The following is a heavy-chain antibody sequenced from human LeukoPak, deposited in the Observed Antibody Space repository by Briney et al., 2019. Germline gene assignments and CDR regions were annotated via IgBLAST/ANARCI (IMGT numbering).Heavy chain of an antibody. CDR3: ARVVKWELLYYFDY. D-gene: IGHD1-26*01. J-gene: IGHJ4*02. Sequence: SETLSLTCNVSGYSISSGYYWGWIRQPPGKGLEWIGSISHSGSTYYNPSLVSRVTISVDTSKNQFSLILSSVTAADTAMYYCARVVKWELLYYFDYWGQGTLVTVSS. CDR1: GYSISSGYY. V-gene: IGHV4-38-2*02. CDR2: ISHSGST.